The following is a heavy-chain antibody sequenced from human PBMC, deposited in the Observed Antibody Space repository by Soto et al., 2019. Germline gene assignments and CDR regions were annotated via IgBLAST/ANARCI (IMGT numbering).Heavy chain of an antibody. CDR2: MNPNSGNT. J-gene: IGHJ4*02. CDR1: GYTFTSYD. CDR3: AAVYDFWSGYPPNY. Sequence: ASVKVSCKASGYTFTSYDINLFRQYGGQGLGWMGWMNPNSGNTGYAQKFQGRVTMTRNTSISTAYMELSSLRSEDTAVYYCAAVYDFWSGYPPNYWGQGTLVTVSS. D-gene: IGHD3-3*01. V-gene: IGHV1-8*01.